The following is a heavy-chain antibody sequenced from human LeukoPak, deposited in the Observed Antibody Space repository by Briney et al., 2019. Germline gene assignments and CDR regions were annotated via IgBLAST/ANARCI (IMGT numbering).Heavy chain of an antibody. CDR2: ISSSSSYI. Sequence: GGSLRLSCAASGFTFSSYSMNWVRQAPGKGLEWVSSISSSSSYIYYADSVKGRFTISRDNAKNSLYLQMNSLRAEDTALYHCARDRGHYGSGTDSWFDPWGQGTLVTVSS. CDR1: GFTFSSYS. V-gene: IGHV3-21*04. CDR3: ARDRGHYGSGTDSWFDP. J-gene: IGHJ5*02. D-gene: IGHD3-10*01.